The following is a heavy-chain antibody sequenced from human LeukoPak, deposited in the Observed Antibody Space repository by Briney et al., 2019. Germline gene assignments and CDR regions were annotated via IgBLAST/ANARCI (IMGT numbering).Heavy chain of an antibody. Sequence: PSETLSLTCTVSGGSISSGSYYWSWIRQPPGKGLEWVGSFYHSGSTYYNPSLKSRVTISVDTSKNQFSLKLSSVTAADTAVYYCARVGARIVGATAFGWGQGTLVTVSS. CDR1: GGSISSGSYY. J-gene: IGHJ4*02. D-gene: IGHD1-26*01. V-gene: IGHV4-39*07. CDR3: ARVGARIVGATAFG. CDR2: FYHSGST.